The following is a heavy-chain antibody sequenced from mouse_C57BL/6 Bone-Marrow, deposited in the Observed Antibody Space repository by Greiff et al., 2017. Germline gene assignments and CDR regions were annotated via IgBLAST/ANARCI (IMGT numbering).Heavy chain of an antibody. D-gene: IGHD2-4*01. CDR1: GFTFSSYG. J-gene: IGHJ4*01. CDR2: SSSGGSYT. CDR3: ARPYDYDYAMDY. V-gene: IGHV5-6*01. Sequence: EVKLVESGGDLVKPGGSLKLSCAASGFTFSSYGMSWVRQTPDKRLEWVGTSSSGGSYTYYPDSVKGRFTISRDNAQNTLYLQMSSLKSEDTAMYYCARPYDYDYAMDYWGQGTSVTVSS.